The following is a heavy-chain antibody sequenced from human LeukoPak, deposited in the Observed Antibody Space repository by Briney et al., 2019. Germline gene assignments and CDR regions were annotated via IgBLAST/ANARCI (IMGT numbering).Heavy chain of an antibody. CDR2: FDPEDGET. CDR1: GYTLTELS. V-gene: IGHV1-24*01. CDR3: ARDSTSGGRNDY. D-gene: IGHD2-15*01. J-gene: IGHJ4*02. Sequence: ASVKVSCKVSGYTLTELSMHWVRQAPGKGLEWMGGFDPEDGETIYAQKFRGRVTMTEDTSTDTAYMELSSLRAEDTAVYYCARDSTSGGRNDYWGQGTLVTVSS.